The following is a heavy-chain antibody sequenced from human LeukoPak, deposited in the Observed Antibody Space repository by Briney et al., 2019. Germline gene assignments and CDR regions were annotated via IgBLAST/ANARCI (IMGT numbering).Heavy chain of an antibody. CDR3: ARGKSDSSGYPDY. V-gene: IGHV1-8*03. CDR2: MNPNSGNT. J-gene: IGHJ4*02. CDR1: GYTFTSYD. D-gene: IGHD3-22*01. Sequence: ASVKVSCKASGYTFTSYDINWVRPATGQGLEWMGWMNPNSGNTGYAQKFQGRVTITRNTSISTAYMELSSLRSEDTAVYYCARGKSDSSGYPDYWGQGTLVTVSS.